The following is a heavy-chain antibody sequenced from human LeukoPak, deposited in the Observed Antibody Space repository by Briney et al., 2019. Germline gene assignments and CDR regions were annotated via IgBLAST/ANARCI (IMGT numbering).Heavy chain of an antibody. CDR2: IYTSGST. Sequence: SQTLSLTCTVSGGSISSGSYYWSWIRQPAGKGLEWIGRIYTSGSTNYNPSLKSRVTISVDTSKNQFSLKLSSATAADTAVYYCARTYCSSTSCYGFFDYWGQGTLVTVSS. D-gene: IGHD2-2*01. V-gene: IGHV4-61*02. CDR3: ARTYCSSTSCYGFFDY. J-gene: IGHJ4*02. CDR1: GGSISSGSYY.